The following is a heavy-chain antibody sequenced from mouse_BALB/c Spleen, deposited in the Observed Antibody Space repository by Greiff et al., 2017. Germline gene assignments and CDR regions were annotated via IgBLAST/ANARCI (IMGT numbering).Heavy chain of an antibody. J-gene: IGHJ2*01. CDR1: GYSFTSYW. V-gene: IGHV1-61*01. CDR3: ARSGGYYSYYIDY. Sequence: QVQLQQPGAELVRPGASVKLSCTASGYSFTSYWMNWVKQRPGQGLEWIGMIHPSDSATRLNQKFKDKATLTVDKSSSTAYMQLSSPTSEDSAVYYCARSGGYYSYYIDYWGQGTTLTVSS. D-gene: IGHD2-3*01. CDR2: IHPSDSAT.